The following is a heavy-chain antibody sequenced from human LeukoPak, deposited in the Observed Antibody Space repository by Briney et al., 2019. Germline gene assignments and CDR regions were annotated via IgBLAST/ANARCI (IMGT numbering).Heavy chain of an antibody. J-gene: IGHJ4*02. CDR3: ARDPPLYDSSGYYYVEFRYYFDY. CDR2: ISYDGSNK. CDR1: GFTFSSYA. Sequence: GGSLRLSCAASGFTFSSYAMHWVRQAPGKGLEWVAVISYDGSNKYYADSVKGRFTISRDNSKNALYLQMNSLRAEDTAVYYCARDPPLYDSSGYYYVEFRYYFDYWGQGTLVTVSS. V-gene: IGHV3-30-3*01. D-gene: IGHD3-22*01.